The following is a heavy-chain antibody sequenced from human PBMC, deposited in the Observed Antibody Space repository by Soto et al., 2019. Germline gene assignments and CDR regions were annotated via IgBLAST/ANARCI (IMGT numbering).Heavy chain of an antibody. V-gene: IGHV1-46*01. CDR3: ASSRPRHLYGMDV. CDR2: INPSGGST. J-gene: IGHJ6*02. CDR1: GYTFTSYY. Sequence: VASVKVSCKASGYTFTSYYMRWVRQAPGQGLEWMGIINPSGGSTSYAQKFQGRVTMTRDTSTSTVYMELSSLRSEDTAVYYCASSRPRHLYGMDVWGQGTTVTVSS. D-gene: IGHD2-2*01.